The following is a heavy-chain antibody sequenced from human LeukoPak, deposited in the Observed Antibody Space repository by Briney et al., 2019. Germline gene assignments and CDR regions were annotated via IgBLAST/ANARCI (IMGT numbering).Heavy chain of an antibody. Sequence: PGGSLRLSCAASGFTFSSYPMHCVRQAPGKGLEYVSAISSNGGSTHYANSVKGRFTISRDNSKNTLYLQMGSLRAEDMAVYYCARDGPERWLQFVFDYWGQGTLVTVSS. CDR2: ISSNGGST. CDR3: ARDGPERWLQFVFDY. V-gene: IGHV3-64*01. D-gene: IGHD5-24*01. J-gene: IGHJ4*02. CDR1: GFTFSSYP.